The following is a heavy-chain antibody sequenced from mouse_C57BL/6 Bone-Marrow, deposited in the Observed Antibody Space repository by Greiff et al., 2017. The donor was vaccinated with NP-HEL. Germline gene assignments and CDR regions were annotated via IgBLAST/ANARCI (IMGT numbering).Heavy chain of an antibody. V-gene: IGHV1-54*01. Sequence: LVESGAELVRPGTSVKVSCKASGYAFTNYLIEWVKQRPGQGLEWIGVINPGSGGTNYNEKFKGKATLTADKSSSTAYMQLSSLTSEDSAVYFCARSDPGAMDYWGQGTSVTVSS. J-gene: IGHJ4*01. CDR2: INPGSGGT. CDR3: ARSDPGAMDY. CDR1: GYAFTNYL.